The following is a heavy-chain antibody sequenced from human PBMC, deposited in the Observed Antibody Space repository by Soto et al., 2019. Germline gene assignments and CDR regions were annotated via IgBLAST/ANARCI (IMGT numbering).Heavy chain of an antibody. D-gene: IGHD6-6*01. CDR2: IIPIRGIE. CDR3: ARAYSIIAARRWFDP. CDR1: GGTFSSYT. Sequence: QVQLVQSGAEVKKPGSSVKVSCTASGGTFSSYTISWVRQAPGQGLEWVGRIIPIRGIENYAQNFKGRVTITADKSTSTAYRELSSLRSEDTAVYYCARAYSIIAARRWFDPWGQGTLVTVSS. J-gene: IGHJ5*02. V-gene: IGHV1-69*02.